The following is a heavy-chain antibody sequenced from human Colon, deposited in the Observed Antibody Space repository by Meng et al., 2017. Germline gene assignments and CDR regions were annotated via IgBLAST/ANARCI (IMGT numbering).Heavy chain of an antibody. Sequence: QVQRQELGPGLVKPSQTLSLTCVVSGGSISGDGYYWSWIRQHPGKGLEWIGYVHDSGDTYYKSSLKSRITISIDTSENQFSLKLKSVTAADTAVYYCARDPSNRGAFFDPWGQGTLVTVSS. D-gene: IGHD3-10*01. V-gene: IGHV4-31*11. CDR1: GGSISGDGYY. J-gene: IGHJ5*02. CDR3: ARDPSNRGAFFDP. CDR2: VHDSGDT.